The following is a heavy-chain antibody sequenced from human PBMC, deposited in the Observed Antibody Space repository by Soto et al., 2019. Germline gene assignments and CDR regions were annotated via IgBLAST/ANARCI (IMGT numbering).Heavy chain of an antibody. V-gene: IGHV3-53*01. Sequence: EVQLVESGGGLSQPGESLRLSCAASGFSVSSSYMSWVRHSPGKGLEWVSLIYSDGSTYYADSVQGRFTISRDNSKNMLYLQVNGLRAEDTAVYYCARDRGGYYGMDIWGQGTTVTVSS. D-gene: IGHD3-10*01. CDR1: GFSVSSSY. CDR3: ARDRGGYYGMDI. J-gene: IGHJ6*02. CDR2: IYSDGST.